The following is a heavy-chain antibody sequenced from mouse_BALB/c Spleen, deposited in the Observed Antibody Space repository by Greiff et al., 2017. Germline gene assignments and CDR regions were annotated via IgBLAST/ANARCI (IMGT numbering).Heavy chain of an antibody. D-gene: IGHD1-2*01. CDR2: IDPETGGT. Sequence: QVQLKQSGAELVRPGASVTLSCKASGYTFTDYEMHWVKQTPVHGLEWIGAIDPETGGTAYNQKFKGKATLTADKSSSTAYMELRSLTSEDSAVYYSFYGPWFAYGGQGTLVTVSA. CDR1: GYTFTDYE. CDR3: FYGPWFAY. J-gene: IGHJ3*01. V-gene: IGHV1-15*01.